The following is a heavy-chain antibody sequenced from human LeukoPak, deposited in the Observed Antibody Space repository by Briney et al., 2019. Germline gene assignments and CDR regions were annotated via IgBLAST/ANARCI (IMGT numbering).Heavy chain of an antibody. CDR1: GGSISSYY. J-gene: IGHJ4*02. CDR2: IYKSGST. Sequence: SETLSLTCTVSGGSISSYYWSWIRQPPGKGLEWIGYIYKSGSTNYNPSLKSRVNISVDTSKTQFSLTLSSVTAADTAVYYCAREGMPVTSRGFDYWGQGTLVTVSS. V-gene: IGHV4-59*01. D-gene: IGHD4-17*01. CDR3: AREGMPVTSRGFDY.